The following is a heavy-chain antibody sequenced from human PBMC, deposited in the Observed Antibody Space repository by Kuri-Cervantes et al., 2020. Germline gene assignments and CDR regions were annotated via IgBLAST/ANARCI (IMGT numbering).Heavy chain of an antibody. CDR2: IWYDGSNK. Sequence: GESLKISCAASGFTFSSYGMHWVRQAPGKGLQWVAVIWYDGSNKYYAESVKGRFTISRDNSKNTVYMQMDSLRAEDTAVYYCAKDQASWPNDAFDIWGQGTMVTVSS. D-gene: IGHD2-2*01. J-gene: IGHJ3*02. V-gene: IGHV3-33*06. CDR3: AKDQASWPNDAFDI. CDR1: GFTFSSYG.